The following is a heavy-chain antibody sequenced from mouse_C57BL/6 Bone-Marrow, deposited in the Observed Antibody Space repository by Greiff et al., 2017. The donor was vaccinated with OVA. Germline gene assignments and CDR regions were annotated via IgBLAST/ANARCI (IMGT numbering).Heavy chain of an antibody. CDR1: GFTFSSYA. CDR2: ISSGGDYI. J-gene: IGHJ4*01. D-gene: IGHD2-1*01. CDR3: TRLLDAMDY. Sequence: DVHLVESGEGLVKPGGSLKLSCAASGFTFSSYAMSWVRKTPEKRLEWVAYISSGGDYIYYADTVKGRFTISRDNARNTLYLQMSSLKSEDTAMYYCTRLLDAMDYWGQGTSVTVSS. V-gene: IGHV5-9-1*02.